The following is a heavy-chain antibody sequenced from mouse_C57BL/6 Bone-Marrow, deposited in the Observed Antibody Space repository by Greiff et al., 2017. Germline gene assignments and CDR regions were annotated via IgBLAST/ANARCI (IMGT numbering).Heavy chain of an antibody. D-gene: IGHD2-2*01. CDR1: GYSFTGYC. CDR2: INPNYGGT. CDR3: ARGYVYDYSMDF. Sequence: QVQLKQPGPELVKPGASVKISCKASGYSFTGYCMHWVKQRTGQGLEWIGVINPNYGGTNYNEKFKGKATLTVDKSSSTAYMQLISLTSEDSAVYYCARGYVYDYSMDFGGRGNSATVSA. V-gene: IGHV1-53*01. J-gene: IGHJ4*01.